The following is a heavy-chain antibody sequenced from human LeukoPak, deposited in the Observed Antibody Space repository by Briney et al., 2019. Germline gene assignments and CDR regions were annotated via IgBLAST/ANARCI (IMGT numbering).Heavy chain of an antibody. V-gene: IGHV3-13*05. CDR2: IGTGGDP. CDR3: ARSGSYSTGFDY. CDR1: GFTFSSYD. D-gene: IGHD1-26*01. J-gene: IGHJ4*02. Sequence: GGSLRLSCAASGFTFSSYDMYWVRQAPGQGLEWVSGIGTGGDPSYPGSVKGRFTISRENCKNSLYLQMNSLRAGDTAVYYCARSGSYSTGFDYWGQGTLVTVSS.